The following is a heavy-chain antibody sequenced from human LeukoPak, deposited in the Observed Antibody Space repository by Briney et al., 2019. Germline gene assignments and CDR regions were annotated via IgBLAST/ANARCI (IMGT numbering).Heavy chain of an antibody. CDR1: GYTFTGYY. CDR3: ARAIAAAGGRDY. Sequence: ASVKVSCKASGYTFTGYYMHWVRQAPGQGLEWMGWINPNSGGTNYAQKFQGRVTMTRDTSISTAYMELSRLRSDDTAVYYCARAIAAAGGRDYWGQGTLVTVSS. D-gene: IGHD6-13*01. V-gene: IGHV1-2*02. CDR2: INPNSGGT. J-gene: IGHJ4*02.